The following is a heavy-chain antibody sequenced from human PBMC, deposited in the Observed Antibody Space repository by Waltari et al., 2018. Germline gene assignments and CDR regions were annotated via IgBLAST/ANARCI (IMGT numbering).Heavy chain of an antibody. CDR2: MKPNSGNT. D-gene: IGHD6-6*01. CDR3: ARILSSSVPNIYYYSGMDV. Sequence: QVQLVQSGAEVKKPGASVKVSCKASGNTFTSYDINWVRQATGQGLEWMGWMKPNSGNTGYAQKFQGRVTMTRDTSISTAYMELSSLRSEDTAVYYCARILSSSVPNIYYYSGMDVWGQGTTVIVSS. CDR1: GNTFTSYD. J-gene: IGHJ6*02. V-gene: IGHV1-8*01.